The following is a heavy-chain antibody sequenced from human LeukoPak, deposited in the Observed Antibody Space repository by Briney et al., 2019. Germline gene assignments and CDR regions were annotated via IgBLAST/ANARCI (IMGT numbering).Heavy chain of an antibody. CDR3: ANNIGGRWIQPYY. V-gene: IGHV3-23*01. Sequence: TGGSLRLSCAASGFTFSTHAMNWVRQAPGKGLEWVAAISAASNTFYADSLKGRFTISRDDSKNTLYLQMNSLRAEDTAVYYCANNIGGRWIQPYYWGQGSLVTVSS. CDR1: GFTFSTHA. D-gene: IGHD5-18*01. J-gene: IGHJ4*02. CDR2: ISAASNT.